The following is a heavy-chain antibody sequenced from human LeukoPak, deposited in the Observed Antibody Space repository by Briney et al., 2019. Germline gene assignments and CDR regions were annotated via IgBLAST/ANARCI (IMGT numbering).Heavy chain of an antibody. V-gene: IGHV3-21*06. CDR1: GFTFSSYS. Sequence: GGSLRLSRAASGFTFSSYSMHWVRPAPGKGLEWVSSICSSGSNIYYADTVKGRFTISRDKAKNSLFLQMNNLRAEDTAVCYCVRDRIIYGEYGDAFDIWGEGTIVTVSS. CDR2: ICSSGSNI. J-gene: IGHJ3*02. D-gene: IGHD4-17*01. CDR3: VRDRIIYGEYGDAFDI.